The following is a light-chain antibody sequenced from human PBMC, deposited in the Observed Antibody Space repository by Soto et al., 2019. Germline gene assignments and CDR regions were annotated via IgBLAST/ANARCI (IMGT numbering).Light chain of an antibody. CDR2: GAS. CDR1: HRFSSG. J-gene: IGKJ4*01. Sequence: EIVMTQSPATLSVSPGERATLSCRASHRFSSGLAWYQQKPGQAPRPLIYGASTRATGLPARFSGSGSGTEFTLTVSSLQSEDFAVYYCQHYNNWPLTFGGGTKVEIK. CDR3: QHYNNWPLT. V-gene: IGKV3-15*01.